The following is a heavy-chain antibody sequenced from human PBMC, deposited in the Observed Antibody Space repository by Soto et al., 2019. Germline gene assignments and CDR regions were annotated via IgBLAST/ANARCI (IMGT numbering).Heavy chain of an antibody. J-gene: IGHJ4*02. CDR1: GYSISNGYY. CDR3: VRDRYSYGSEVAN. Sequence: PSETLSLTCTVSGYSISNGYYCGCIRQSPEKGLEWIGTIYHSGTTYYNPSLKSRVIMSIDTSKNQFSLNLNSVTAADTAVYYCVRDRYSYGSEVANWGQETLVTSPQ. D-gene: IGHD5-18*01. CDR2: IYHSGTT. V-gene: IGHV4-38-2*02.